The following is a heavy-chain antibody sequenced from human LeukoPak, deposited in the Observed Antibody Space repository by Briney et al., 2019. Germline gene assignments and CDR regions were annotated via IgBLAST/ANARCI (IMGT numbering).Heavy chain of an antibody. V-gene: IGHV1-69*13. J-gene: IGHJ4*02. Sequence: GASVKVSCKASGGTFSSYAISWVRQAPGQGLEWMGGIIPIFGTANYAQKFQGRVAITADEPTSTAYMELSSLRSEDTAVYYCASAVGDSSGYYVYFDYWGQGTLVTVSS. CDR3: ASAVGDSSGYYVYFDY. D-gene: IGHD3-22*01. CDR1: GGTFSSYA. CDR2: IIPIFGTA.